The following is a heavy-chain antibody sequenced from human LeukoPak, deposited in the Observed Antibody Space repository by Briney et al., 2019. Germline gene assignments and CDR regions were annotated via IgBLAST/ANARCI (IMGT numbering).Heavy chain of an antibody. CDR3: AKRYDFWSGYIDY. J-gene: IGHJ4*02. CDR2: ISGSGGST. Sequence: SGGSLRLSCAASGFTFSSYAMSWFRQAPGKGLEWVSAISGSGGSTYYADSVKGRFTISRDNSKNTLYLQMNSLRAEDTAVYYCAKRYDFWSGYIDYWGQGTLVTVSS. CDR1: GFTFSSYA. D-gene: IGHD3-3*01. V-gene: IGHV3-23*01.